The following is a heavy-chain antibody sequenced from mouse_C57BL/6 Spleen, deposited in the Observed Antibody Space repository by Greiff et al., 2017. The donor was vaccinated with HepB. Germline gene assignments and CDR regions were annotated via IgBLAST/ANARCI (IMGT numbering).Heavy chain of an antibody. D-gene: IGHD1-1*02. CDR3: TRSLVSRYYFDY. V-gene: IGHV1-15*01. Sequence: QVQLQQSGAELVRPGASVTLSCKASGYTFTDYEMHWVKQTPVHGLEWIGAIDPETGGTAYNQKFKGKAILTADKSSSTAYMELRSLTSEDSAVYYCTRSLVSRYYFDYWGQGTTLTVSS. CDR1: GYTFTDYE. CDR2: IDPETGGT. J-gene: IGHJ2*01.